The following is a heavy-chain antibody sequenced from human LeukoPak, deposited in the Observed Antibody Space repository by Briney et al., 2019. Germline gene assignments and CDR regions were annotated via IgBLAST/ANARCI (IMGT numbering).Heavy chain of an antibody. CDR1: GGSISSYY. D-gene: IGHD5-24*01. J-gene: IGHJ3*02. CDR2: IYYSGST. Sequence: SETLSLTCTVSGGSISSYYWSWIRQPPGKGLEWIGYIYYSGSTNYNPSLKSRVTISVDTSKNQFSLKLSSVTAADTAVYYCARDSWLVNDAFDIWGQGTMVTVSP. CDR3: ARDSWLVNDAFDI. V-gene: IGHV4-59*01.